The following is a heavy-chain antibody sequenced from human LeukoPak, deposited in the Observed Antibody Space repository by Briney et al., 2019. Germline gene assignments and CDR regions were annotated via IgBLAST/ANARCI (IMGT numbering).Heavy chain of an antibody. CDR1: GYTFTSYG. Sequence: ASVKVSCKASGYTFTSYGISWVRQAPGQGLEWMGWISAYNGNTNYAQKLQGRVTMTTDTSTSTAYMEPRSLRSDDTAVYFCARDQGYCSSTSCYEVYQFDYWGQGTLVTVSS. V-gene: IGHV1-18*01. CDR2: ISAYNGNT. J-gene: IGHJ4*02. CDR3: ARDQGYCSSTSCYEVYQFDY. D-gene: IGHD2-2*01.